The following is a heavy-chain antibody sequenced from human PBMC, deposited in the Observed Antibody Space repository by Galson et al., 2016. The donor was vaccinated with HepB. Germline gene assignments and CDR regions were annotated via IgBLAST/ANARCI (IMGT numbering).Heavy chain of an antibody. Sequence: SETLSLTCGVSGGSISSRTWWSWVRQSPGKGLEWIGEIYHSGRTNYNPSLKSRVTISLDKSKRQFSLKMTSMTAADTAVYFCARGELATGFDDWGQGTLVTVSS. J-gene: IGHJ4*02. CDR1: GGSISSRTW. CDR3: ARGELATGFDD. V-gene: IGHV4-4*02. D-gene: IGHD1-1*01. CDR2: IYHSGRT.